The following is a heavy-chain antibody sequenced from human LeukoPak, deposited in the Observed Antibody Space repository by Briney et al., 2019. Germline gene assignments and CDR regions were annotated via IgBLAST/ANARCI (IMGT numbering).Heavy chain of an antibody. V-gene: IGHV4-59*01. CDR1: GGSISSYY. J-gene: IGHJ6*03. CDR3: ARDSLAIVGATKDYYYYYMDV. CDR2: IYYSGST. Sequence: SETRSLTCTVSGGSISSYYWSWIRQPPGKGLEWIGYIYYSGSTNYNPSLKSRVTISVDTSKNQFSLKLSSVTAADTAVYYCARDSLAIVGATKDYYYYYMDVWGKGTTVTVSS. D-gene: IGHD1-26*01.